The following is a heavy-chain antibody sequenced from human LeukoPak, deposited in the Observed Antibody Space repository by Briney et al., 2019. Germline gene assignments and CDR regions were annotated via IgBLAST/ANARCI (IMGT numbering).Heavy chain of an antibody. V-gene: IGHV3-21*01. J-gene: IGHJ4*02. CDR1: GFPFSRFS. CDR3: ARGSFGALVIDY. D-gene: IGHD3-10*01. CDR2: ISSSSDFV. Sequence: GGSLRLSCSASGFPFSRFSMNWVRQAPGKGLEWVSSISSSSDFVYYRDSVKGRFTISRDDAKESLFLQMNSLTAEDTAVYYCARGSFGALVIDYWGQGILVTVSS.